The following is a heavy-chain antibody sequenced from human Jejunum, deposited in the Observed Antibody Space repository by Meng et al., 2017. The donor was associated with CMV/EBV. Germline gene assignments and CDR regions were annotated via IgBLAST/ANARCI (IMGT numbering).Heavy chain of an antibody. CDR1: GFAFSSYY. J-gene: IGHJ5*02. CDR3: AKVRSGIGAGWFDT. V-gene: IGHV5-51*01. CDR2: IYRGDSET. Sequence: EVQVVESGGXRVEPGGSLRVSGAAYGFAFSSYYMNWVRQMRGKGLEWMGIIYRGDSETKYSPSFQGQVTISADKYINTAYLKWSSLKASDTAMYYCAKVRSGIGAGWFDTWGQGTLVTVSS. D-gene: IGHD1-1*01.